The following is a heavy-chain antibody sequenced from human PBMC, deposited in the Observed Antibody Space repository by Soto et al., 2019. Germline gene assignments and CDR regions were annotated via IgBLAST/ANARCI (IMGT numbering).Heavy chain of an antibody. D-gene: IGHD6-13*01. Sequence: ASVKVSCKASGYTFTSYAMHWVRQAPGQRLEWTGWINAGNGNTKYSQKFQGRVTITRDTSASTAYMELSSLRSEDTAVYYCARDRERYYSSSWYNYYYYGMDVWGQGTTVTVSS. V-gene: IGHV1-3*01. CDR3: ARDRERYYSSSWYNYYYYGMDV. CDR1: GYTFTSYA. J-gene: IGHJ6*02. CDR2: INAGNGNT.